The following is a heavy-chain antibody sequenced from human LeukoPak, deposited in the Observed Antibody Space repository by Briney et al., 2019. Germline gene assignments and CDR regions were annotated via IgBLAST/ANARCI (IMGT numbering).Heavy chain of an antibody. CDR2: IIPIFGTA. V-gene: IGHV1-69*05. Sequence: ASVKVSCKASGGTFSSYAISWVRQAPGQGLEWMGGIIPIFGTANYAQKFQGRVTMTTDTSTSTAYMELRSLRSDDTAVYYCARLRFLEWLLPDYWGQGTLVTVSS. CDR1: GGTFSSYA. CDR3: ARLRFLEWLLPDY. J-gene: IGHJ4*02. D-gene: IGHD3-3*01.